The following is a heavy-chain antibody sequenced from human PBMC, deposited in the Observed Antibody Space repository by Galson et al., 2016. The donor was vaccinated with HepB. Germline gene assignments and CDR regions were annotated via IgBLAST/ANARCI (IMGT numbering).Heavy chain of an antibody. CDR1: GFRFSSYV. V-gene: IGHV3-23*01. D-gene: IGHD3-3*01. J-gene: IGHJ6*02. CDR2: INGGGGIT. Sequence: SLRLSCAASGFRFSSYVVSWVRQAPGKGLDWVSSINGGGGITYYADSVKGRFTISRDNSKNTVYLQMNSLRAEDTAVYYCAKEGTIFGMIPYGVDVWGQGTTVTVSS. CDR3: AKEGTIFGMIPYGVDV.